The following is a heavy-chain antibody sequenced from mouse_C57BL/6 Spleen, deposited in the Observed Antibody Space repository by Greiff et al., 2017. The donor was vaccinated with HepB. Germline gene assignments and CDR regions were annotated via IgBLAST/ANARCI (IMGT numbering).Heavy chain of an antibody. CDR3: TNGNYLAWFAY. Sequence: EVKLVEAGSVLARPEASVKMSGKTSGYTFTSYWMHWVKQRPGQGLEWIGAIYPGNSDTSYNQKFKGKAKLTAVTSASTAYMELSSLTNEDSAVYYCTNGNYLAWFAYWGQGTLVTVSA. V-gene: IGHV1-5*01. D-gene: IGHD2-1*01. CDR1: GYTFTSYW. J-gene: IGHJ3*01. CDR2: IYPGNSDT.